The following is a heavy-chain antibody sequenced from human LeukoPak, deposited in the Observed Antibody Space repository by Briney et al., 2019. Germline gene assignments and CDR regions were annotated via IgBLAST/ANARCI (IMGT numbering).Heavy chain of an antibody. J-gene: IGHJ5*02. V-gene: IGHV1-8*01. D-gene: IGHD3-10*01. Sequence: ASVKVSCKASGYTFTSYDINWVRQATGQGLEWKGWMNPNSGNTGYAQKFQGRVTMTRNTSISTAYMELSSLRSEDTAVYYCAITYYYGSGSYNWFDPWGQRTLVTVSS. CDR1: GYTFTSYD. CDR2: MNPNSGNT. CDR3: AITYYYGSGSYNWFDP.